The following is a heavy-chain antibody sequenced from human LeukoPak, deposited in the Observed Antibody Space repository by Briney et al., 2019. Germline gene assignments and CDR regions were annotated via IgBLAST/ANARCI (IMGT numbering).Heavy chain of an antibody. D-gene: IGHD4-11*01. J-gene: IGHJ4*02. CDR1: GFTFSSYG. V-gene: IGHV3-33*01. Sequence: GGSLRLSCAASGFTFSSYGMHWVRQAPGKGLEWVAVIWYDGSNKYNADSVKGRFTISRDNSKNTLYLQMNSLRAEDTAVYYCASLYSTFDYWGQGTLVTVSS. CDR2: IWYDGSNK. CDR3: ASLYSTFDY.